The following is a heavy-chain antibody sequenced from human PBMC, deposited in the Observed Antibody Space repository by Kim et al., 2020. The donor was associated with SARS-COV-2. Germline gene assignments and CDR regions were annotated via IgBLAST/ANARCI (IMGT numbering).Heavy chain of an antibody. Sequence: ASVKVSCKASGYTFTSYYMHWVRQAPGQGLEWMGIINPSGGSTSYAQKFQGRVTMTRDTSTSTVYMELSSLRSEDTAVYYCARDFTVTTGNYYYYGMDVGPRDHGHRLL. CDR1: GYTFTSYY. V-gene: IGHV1-46*01. CDR3: ARDFTVTTGNYYYYGMDV. D-gene: IGHD4-17*01. CDR2: INPSGGST. J-gene: IGHJ6*02.